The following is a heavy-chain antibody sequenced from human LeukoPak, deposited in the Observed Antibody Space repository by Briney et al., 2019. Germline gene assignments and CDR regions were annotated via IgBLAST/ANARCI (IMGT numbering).Heavy chain of an antibody. CDR2: TFYSGST. V-gene: IGHV4-31*03. CDR3: ATNSHRHYDSSGYYFY. J-gene: IGHJ4*02. Sequence: SETLSLTCTVSGVSIHSGGYYWTWIRQHPGKGLEWIGYTFYSGSTYYNPSLKSRVAISVDTSKNQFSLKLSSVTAADTAVYYCATNSHRHYDSSGYYFYWGQGTLVTVSS. D-gene: IGHD3-22*01. CDR1: GVSIHSGGYY.